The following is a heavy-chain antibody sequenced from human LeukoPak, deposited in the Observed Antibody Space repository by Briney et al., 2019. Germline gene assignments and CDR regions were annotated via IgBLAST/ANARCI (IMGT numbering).Heavy chain of an antibody. CDR2: IIPILGIA. J-gene: IGHJ4*02. CDR3: ARDRARYCSSTSCYGDAFDY. Sequence: ASVKVSCKASGGTFSSYAIGWVRQAPGQGLEWMGRIIPILGIANYAQKFQGRVTITADKSTSTAYMELSSLRSEDTAVYYCARDRARYCSSTSCYGDAFDYWGQGTLVTVSS. V-gene: IGHV1-69*04. D-gene: IGHD2-2*01. CDR1: GGTFSSYA.